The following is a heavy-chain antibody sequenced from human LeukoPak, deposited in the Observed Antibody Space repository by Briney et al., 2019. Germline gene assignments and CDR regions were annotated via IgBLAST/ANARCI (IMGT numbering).Heavy chain of an antibody. Sequence: ASVKVSCKASGYTFTGYYMHWVRQAPGQGLEWMGWINPNSGGTNYAPKFQGRVTMTRDTSISTAYMELSRLRSDDTAVYYCARVGPGANHYYYGMDVWGQGTTVTVSS. CDR1: GYTFTGYY. J-gene: IGHJ6*02. CDR3: ARVGPGANHYYYGMDV. D-gene: IGHD7-27*01. V-gene: IGHV1-2*02. CDR2: INPNSGGT.